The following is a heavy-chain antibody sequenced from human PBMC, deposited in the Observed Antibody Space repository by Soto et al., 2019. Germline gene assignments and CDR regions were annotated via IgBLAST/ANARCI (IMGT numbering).Heavy chain of an antibody. CDR2: ISFHSVDK. J-gene: IGHJ3*02. Sequence: QVQLVESGGGVVQPGGSLRLSCAASGVTFSAYGIHWVRQAPGKGLEWVATISFHSVDKFYVDSMKGRLTISRENSRNTVYLPMNSLRVEDTAVYHCARVCGGDCANAFDIWGQGTVVTVSS. D-gene: IGHD2-21*02. CDR1: GVTFSAYG. V-gene: IGHV3-33*05. CDR3: ARVCGGDCANAFDI.